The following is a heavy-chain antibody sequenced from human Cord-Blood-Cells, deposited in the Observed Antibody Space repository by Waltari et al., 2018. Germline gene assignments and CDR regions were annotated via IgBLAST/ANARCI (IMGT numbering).Heavy chain of an antibody. D-gene: IGHD6-19*01. CDR1: GYTFTGSY. CDR2: INPNSGGT. Sequence: QVQLVQSGAEVKKPGASVKVSCKASGYTFTGSYMHWVRQAPGQGLEWMGWINPNSGGTNYAQKFQGWVTMTRDTSISTAYMELSRLRSDDTAVYYCALAVAGGTYYFDYWGQGTLVTVSS. CDR3: ALAVAGGTYYFDY. V-gene: IGHV1-2*04. J-gene: IGHJ4*02.